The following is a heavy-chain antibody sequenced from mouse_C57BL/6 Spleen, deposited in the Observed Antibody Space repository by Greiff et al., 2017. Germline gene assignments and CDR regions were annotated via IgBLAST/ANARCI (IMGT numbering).Heavy chain of an antibody. D-gene: IGHD2-3*01. J-gene: IGHJ1*03. CDR2: ISSGSSTI. CDR1: GFTFSDYG. CDR3: ARQGGLLRRYFDV. V-gene: IGHV5-17*01. Sequence: EVQLVESGGGLVKPGGSLKLSCAASGFTFSDYGMHWVRQAPEKGLEWVAYISSGSSTISYADTVKGRFPISRAHAKNTLFLQMTSLRAEDTAMYYCARQGGLLRRYFDVWGTGTTVTVTS.